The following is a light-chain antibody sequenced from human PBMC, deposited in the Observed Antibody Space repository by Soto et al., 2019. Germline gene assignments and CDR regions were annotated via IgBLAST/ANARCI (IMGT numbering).Light chain of an antibody. CDR1: QSVGRS. J-gene: IGKJ2*01. CDR2: GAS. V-gene: IGKV3-15*01. Sequence: DIVMTQSPATLSVSPGETAALSCRAGQSVGRSFAWYQQKPGQARRLLIYGASTRATDIPARFRGSGSGTEFTLSISSLQSVDFAIYYCQQYNKWPYTFGQGTKLEIK. CDR3: QQYNKWPYT.